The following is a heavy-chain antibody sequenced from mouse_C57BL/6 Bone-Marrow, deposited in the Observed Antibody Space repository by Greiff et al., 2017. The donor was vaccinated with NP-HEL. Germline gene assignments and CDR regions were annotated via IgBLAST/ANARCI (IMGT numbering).Heavy chain of an antibody. J-gene: IGHJ4*01. V-gene: IGHV5-2*01. CDR3: ARHSYDGGAYAMDY. Sequence: EVHLVESEGGLVQPGESLKLSCESNEYEFPSHDMSWVRKTPEKRLELVAAINSGGGSTYYPDTMERRFIISRDNTKKTLYLQMSSLRSEDTALYYCARHSYDGGAYAMDYWGQGTSVTVSS. D-gene: IGHD2-12*01. CDR1: EYEFPSHD. CDR2: INSGGGST.